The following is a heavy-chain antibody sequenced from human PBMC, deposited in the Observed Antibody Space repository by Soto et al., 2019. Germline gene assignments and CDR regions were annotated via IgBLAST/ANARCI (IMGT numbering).Heavy chain of an antibody. D-gene: IGHD2-8*01. CDR1: RGSIRSSNW. Sequence: SETLSLPCAVSRGSIRSSNWWSWVRRSPGKGLEWIGEIFHNGNTYYNPSLNSRVTISVDTSKNQFSLNLRSVTAADTAVYYCARRTWGMDVWGQGTTVTVSS. V-gene: IGHV4-4*02. J-gene: IGHJ6*02. CDR2: IFHNGNT. CDR3: ARRTWGMDV.